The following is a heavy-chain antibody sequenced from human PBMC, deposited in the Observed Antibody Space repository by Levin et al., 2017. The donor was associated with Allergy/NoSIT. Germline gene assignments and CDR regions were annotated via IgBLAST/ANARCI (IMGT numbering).Heavy chain of an antibody. D-gene: IGHD6-19*01. J-gene: IGHJ5*02. V-gene: IGHV4-61*01. CDR2: IYYSGNT. CDR1: GGSVSSGSYY. Sequence: ESLKISCTVSGGSVSSGSYYWSWIRQPPGKGLEWIGYIYYSGNTNYNPSLKSRVTISVDTSKNQFSLKLTSVTAADTAVYYCARWAYSSGWSRWFDPWGQGTLVTVSS. CDR3: ARWAYSSGWSRWFDP.